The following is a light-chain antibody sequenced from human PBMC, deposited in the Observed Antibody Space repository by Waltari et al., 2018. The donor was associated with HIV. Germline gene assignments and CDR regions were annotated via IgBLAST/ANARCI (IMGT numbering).Light chain of an antibody. CDR3: QHFGSSHLT. CDR1: QSVSSSY. J-gene: IGKJ4*01. V-gene: IGKV3-20*01. CDR2: GAS. Sequence: EIVLTQSPGTLSLSPGERGTLSCRASQSVSSSYLAWYQQKPGQGPRLLIYGASSRATGIPDRFSGSGSGTDFTLSISGLEPEDFAVYYCQHFGSSHLTFGGGTKVEIK.